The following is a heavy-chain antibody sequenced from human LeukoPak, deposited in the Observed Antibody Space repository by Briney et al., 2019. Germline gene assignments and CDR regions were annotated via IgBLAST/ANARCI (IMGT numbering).Heavy chain of an antibody. D-gene: IGHD3-22*01. CDR3: ARGSRGYDYYDSSPLPRGDAFDI. CDR1: GGSMSPYH. V-gene: IGHV4-59*01. J-gene: IGHJ3*02. Sequence: SETLSLTCTVSGGSMSPYHWGWIRQPPGKGLEWTGYIYYSGSTNYNPSLKSRVTISVDTSKNQFSLKLSSVTAADTAVYYCARGSRGYDYYDSSPLPRGDAFDIWGQGTMVTVSS. CDR2: IYYSGST.